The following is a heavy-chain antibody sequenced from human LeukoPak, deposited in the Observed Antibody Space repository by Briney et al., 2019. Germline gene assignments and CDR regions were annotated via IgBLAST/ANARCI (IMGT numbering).Heavy chain of an antibody. D-gene: IGHD4-11*01. J-gene: IGHJ4*02. CDR3: VRLYDDYTNGHFDS. CDR1: GFTFSTYY. CDR2: INQDGSET. V-gene: IGHV3-7*01. Sequence: GGSLRLSCAASGFTFSTYYMGWVRQSPGKGLEWVASINQDGSETYYVDSAKGRFTISRDNAKKSLYLQLNSLRAEDTAVYYCVRLYDDYTNGHFDSWGQGTLVTVSS.